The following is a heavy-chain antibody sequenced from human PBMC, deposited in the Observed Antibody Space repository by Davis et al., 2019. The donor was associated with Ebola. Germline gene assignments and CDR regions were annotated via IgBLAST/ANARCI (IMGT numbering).Heavy chain of an antibody. CDR1: GFTFSSYS. V-gene: IGHV3-21*01. CDR3: ARDEPVTYLIDY. Sequence: PGGSLRLSCAASGFTFSSYSMNWVRQAPGKGLEWVSSISSSSSYIYYADSVKGRFTISRDNSKNTLYLQMNSLRAEDTAVYYCARDEPVTYLIDYWGQGTLVTVSS. J-gene: IGHJ4*02. CDR2: ISSSSSYI. D-gene: IGHD4-11*01.